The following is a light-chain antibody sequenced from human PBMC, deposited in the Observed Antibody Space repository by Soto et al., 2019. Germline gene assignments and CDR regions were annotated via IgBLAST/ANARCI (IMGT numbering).Light chain of an antibody. CDR2: SNN. Sequence: QSVLTQPPSASGTPGQRVTISCSGRSSNIGSNTVNWYQQLPGTAPKLLIYSNNQPPSGVPDRFSVSKSGTSASLAISGLQSEDEADYYCAAWDDSLNGVVLGGGTQLTVL. J-gene: IGLJ2*01. CDR1: SSNIGSNT. V-gene: IGLV1-44*01. CDR3: AAWDDSLNGVV.